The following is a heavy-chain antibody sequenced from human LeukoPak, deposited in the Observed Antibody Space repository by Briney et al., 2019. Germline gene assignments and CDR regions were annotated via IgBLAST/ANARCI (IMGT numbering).Heavy chain of an antibody. CDR1: GFTFSSYW. V-gene: IGHV3-7*01. Sequence: GGSLRLSCAASGFTFSSYWMSWVRQAPGKGLEWVANIKQDGSEKYYVDSVKGRFTISRDNAKNSLYLQMNSLRAEDTAVYYCARGATYYDFWSGLKASDYWGQGTLVTVSS. CDR3: ARGATYYDFWSGLKASDY. J-gene: IGHJ4*02. CDR2: IKQDGSEK. D-gene: IGHD3-3*01.